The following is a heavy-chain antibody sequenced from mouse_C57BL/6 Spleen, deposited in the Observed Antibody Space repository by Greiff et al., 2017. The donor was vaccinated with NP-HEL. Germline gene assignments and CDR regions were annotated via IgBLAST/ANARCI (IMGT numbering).Heavy chain of an antibody. CDR3: ARGRGDYAMDY. Sequence: VQLKQPGAELVKPGASVKMSCKASGYTFTSYWITWVKQRPGQGLEWIGDIYPGSGSTNYNEKFKSKATLTVDTSSSTAYMQLSSLTSEDSAVYYCARGRGDYAMDYWGQGTSVTVSS. J-gene: IGHJ4*01. CDR1: GYTFTSYW. V-gene: IGHV1-55*01. CDR2: IYPGSGST.